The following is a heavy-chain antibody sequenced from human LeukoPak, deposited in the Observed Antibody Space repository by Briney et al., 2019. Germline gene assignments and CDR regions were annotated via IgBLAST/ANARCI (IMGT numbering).Heavy chain of an antibody. D-gene: IGHD4-23*01. CDR1: GGSLSSYY. Sequence: ETLSLTCTVSGGSLSSYYWSWVRQAPGKGLEGVSAISGSGGSTYYADSVKGRFAISRDNSNNTLYLQMTSLRADDTAVYYCAKMVVTPEFHMDVWGKGTTVTVSS. CDR3: AKMVVTPEFHMDV. CDR2: ISGSGGST. V-gene: IGHV3-23*01. J-gene: IGHJ6*03.